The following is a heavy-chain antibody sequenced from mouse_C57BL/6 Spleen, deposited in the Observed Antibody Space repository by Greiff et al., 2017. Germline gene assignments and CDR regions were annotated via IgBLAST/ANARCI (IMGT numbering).Heavy chain of an antibody. Sequence: EVMLVESGGGLVQPGGSMKLSCAASGFTFSDAWMDWVRQSPEKGLEWVAEIRNKANNHATYYAESVKGRFTISRDDSKSSVYLQMNSLRAEDTGIYYCTRRGTTVVAPFDYWGQGTTLTVSS. D-gene: IGHD1-1*01. J-gene: IGHJ2*01. CDR2: IRNKANNHAT. V-gene: IGHV6-6*01. CDR3: TRRGTTVVAPFDY. CDR1: GFTFSDAW.